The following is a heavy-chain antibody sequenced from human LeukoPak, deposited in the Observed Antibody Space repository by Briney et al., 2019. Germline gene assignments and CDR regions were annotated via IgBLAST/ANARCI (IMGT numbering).Heavy chain of an antibody. CDR3: ARGGLIVVVTAIIDAFDI. V-gene: IGHV1-2*02. Sequence: ASVKVSCKASGYTFTGYYMHWVRQAPGQGLEWMGWINPNSGGTNYAQKFQGRVTMTRDTSISTAYMELSRLRSDDTAVYYCARGGLIVVVTAIIDAFDIWGQGTMVTVSS. CDR1: GYTFTGYY. D-gene: IGHD2-21*02. CDR2: INPNSGGT. J-gene: IGHJ3*02.